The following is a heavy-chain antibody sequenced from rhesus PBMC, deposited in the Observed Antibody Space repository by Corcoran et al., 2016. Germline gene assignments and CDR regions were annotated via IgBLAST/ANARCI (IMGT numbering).Heavy chain of an antibody. D-gene: IGHD6-31*01. J-gene: IGHJ5-2*02. CDR2: ITYSGSS. V-gene: IGHV4-122*02. CDR1: GYSISSGYG. CDR3: ARRWAAGTRLDV. Sequence: QVHLQESGPGLVKLSETLDLTCAVSGYSISSGYGWRWSRQPPGKGLEWIVYITYSGSSCYPPSFKSRVTISIDTSKNQYSLKLSSVTAADTAVYYCARRWAAGTRLDVWGRGVLVTVSS.